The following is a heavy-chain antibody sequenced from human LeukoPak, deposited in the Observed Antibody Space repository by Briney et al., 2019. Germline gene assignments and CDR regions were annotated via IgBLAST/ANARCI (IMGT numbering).Heavy chain of an antibody. D-gene: IGHD4-17*01. CDR3: ARVYGDYVTTNAFDI. Sequence: SETLSLTCTVSGGSISSYYWSRIRQPPGKGLEWIGYIYYSGSTNYNPSLKSRVTISVDTSKNQFSLKLSSVTAADTAVYYCARVYGDYVTTNAFDIWGQGTMVTVSS. CDR2: IYYSGST. J-gene: IGHJ3*02. CDR1: GGSISSYY. V-gene: IGHV4-59*08.